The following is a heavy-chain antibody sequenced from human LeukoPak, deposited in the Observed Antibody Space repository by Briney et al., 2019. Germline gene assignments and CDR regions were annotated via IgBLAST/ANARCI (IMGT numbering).Heavy chain of an antibody. D-gene: IGHD3-16*01. V-gene: IGHV4-38-2*02. CDR1: GYSISSGYY. Sequence: PSETLSLTCTVSGYSISSGYYWGWIRQPPGKGLEWIGSIYHSGSTYYNPSLKSRVTISVDTSKNQFSLKLSSVTAADTAVYYCARGDYDYVWGSLDYWGQGTLVTVSS. J-gene: IGHJ4*02. CDR2: IYHSGST. CDR3: ARGDYDYVWGSLDY.